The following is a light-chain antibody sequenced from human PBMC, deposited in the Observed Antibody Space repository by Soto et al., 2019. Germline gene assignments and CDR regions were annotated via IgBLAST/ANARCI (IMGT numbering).Light chain of an antibody. V-gene: IGKV1-39*01. CDR3: QQSYSTLSIP. J-gene: IGKJ5*01. CDR1: ESISRN. Sequence: DIQMTQSPSSLSASVGDRVTITCRASESISRNLNLYQQKPGKAPNLLIYTASSLQNGVPSRFSGSESGTYFTLTISNLQPEDFATYYCQQSYSTLSIPFGQGTRLEIK. CDR2: TAS.